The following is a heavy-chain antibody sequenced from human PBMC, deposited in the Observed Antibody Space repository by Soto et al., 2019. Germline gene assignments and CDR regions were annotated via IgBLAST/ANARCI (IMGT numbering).Heavy chain of an antibody. J-gene: IGHJ6*02. CDR1: GGSISSSSYY. CDR2: IYYSGST. CDR3: ARDIWVLSSAGEPKQYYGMDV. V-gene: IGHV4-39*07. Sequence: PSETLSLTCTVSGGSISSSSYYLGWIRQPPGKGLEWIGSIYYSGSTYYNPSLKSRVTISVDKSKNQFSLKLSSVTAADTAVYYCARDIWVLSSAGEPKQYYGMDVWGQGTTVTVSS. D-gene: IGHD6-13*01.